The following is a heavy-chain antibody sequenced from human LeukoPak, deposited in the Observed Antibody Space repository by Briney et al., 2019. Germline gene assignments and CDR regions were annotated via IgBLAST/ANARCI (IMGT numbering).Heavy chain of an antibody. CDR1: GFTFSSYD. D-gene: IGHD1-26*01. CDR2: IGTAGDT. J-gene: IGHJ3*02. Sequence: QPGGSLRLSCAASGFTFSSYDMYWVRQATGKGLEWVSAIGTAGDTYYPGSVKGRFAISRENAKNSLYLQMNSLRAGDTAVYYCARGKNLVGATIHDAFDIWGQGTMVTVSS. CDR3: ARGKNLVGATIHDAFDI. V-gene: IGHV3-13*01.